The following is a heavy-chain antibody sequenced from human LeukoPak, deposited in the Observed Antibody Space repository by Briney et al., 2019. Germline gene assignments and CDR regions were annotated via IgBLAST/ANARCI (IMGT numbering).Heavy chain of an antibody. D-gene: IGHD3-22*01. J-gene: IGHJ5*01. V-gene: IGHV4-39*06. Sequence: PSQTLSLTCTVSGGSISSSSYYWGWILQPPGKGLEGIGLIYYSGSTYHNRALKSRVKISVDTSKIQFALKLSSVTAADTAVYSCAREHYYDSSGYTPPNWYDSWGRGTLVTVTS. CDR2: IYYSGST. CDR3: AREHYYDSSGYTPPNWYDS. CDR1: GGSISSSSYY.